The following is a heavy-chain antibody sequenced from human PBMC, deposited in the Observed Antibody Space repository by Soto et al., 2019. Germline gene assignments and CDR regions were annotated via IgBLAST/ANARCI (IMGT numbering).Heavy chain of an antibody. D-gene: IGHD4-17*01. CDR2: IYYSGST. CDR3: ARYHDFGYSRSFDY. CDR1: GGSISSGDYY. V-gene: IGHV4-30-4*01. J-gene: IGHJ4*02. Sequence: SETLSLTCTVSGGSISSGDYYWSWIRQPPGKGLEWIGYIYYSGSTYYNPSLKSRVTISVDTSKNQFSLKLSSVTAADSAVYYCARYHDFGYSRSFDYWGQGTLVTVS.